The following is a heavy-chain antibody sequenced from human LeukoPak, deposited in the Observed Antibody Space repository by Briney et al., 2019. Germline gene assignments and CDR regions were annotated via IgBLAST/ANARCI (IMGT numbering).Heavy chain of an antibody. CDR1: GGTFSSYA. J-gene: IGHJ4*02. Sequence: GASVKVSCKASGGTFSSYAISWVRQAPGQGLEWMGWMNPNSGNTGYAQKFQGRVTITRNTSISTAYMELSSLRSEDTAVYYCARGGPGSSLDYWGQGTLVTVSS. V-gene: IGHV1-8*03. D-gene: IGHD2-2*01. CDR2: MNPNSGNT. CDR3: ARGGPGSSLDY.